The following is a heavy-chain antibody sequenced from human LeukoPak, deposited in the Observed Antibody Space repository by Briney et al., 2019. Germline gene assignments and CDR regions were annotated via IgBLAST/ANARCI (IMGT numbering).Heavy chain of an antibody. Sequence: SETLSLTCTVSGGSISGGGYYWSWIRQPPGKGLEWIGYIYHSGSTYYNPSLKSRVTISVDRSKNQFSLKLSSVAAADTAVYYCARAPRGDYYYFDYWGQGTLVTVSS. CDR1: GGSISGGGYY. CDR3: ARAPRGDYYYFDY. D-gene: IGHD4-17*01. CDR2: IYHSGST. V-gene: IGHV4-30-2*01. J-gene: IGHJ4*02.